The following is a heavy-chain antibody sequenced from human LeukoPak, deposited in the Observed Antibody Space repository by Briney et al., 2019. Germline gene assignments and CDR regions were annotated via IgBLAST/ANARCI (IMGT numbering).Heavy chain of an antibody. CDR1: AVTFKTYN. Sequence: GGSLRLSCSASAVTFKTYNMNWVRQVPGKGLEWVSSISYTGTYIYYADSVKGRFTISRDNAKNSLFLQMDSLRAEDTAVYYCTRAITVGGITIPFDLWGRGTQVTVSS. D-gene: IGHD3-3*01. CDR3: TRAITVGGITIPFDL. CDR2: ISYTGTYI. V-gene: IGHV3-21*01. J-gene: IGHJ2*01.